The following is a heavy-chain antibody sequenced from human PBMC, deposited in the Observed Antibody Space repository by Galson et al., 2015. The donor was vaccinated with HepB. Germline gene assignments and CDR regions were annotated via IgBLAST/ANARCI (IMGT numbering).Heavy chain of an antibody. Sequence: GLEWMGGINPSGGSTSYAQKFQGRVTMTRDTSTSTVYMELSSLRSEDTAVYYCAIHLLIVGATRYYYGMDVWGQGTTVTVSS. CDR3: AIHLLIVGATRYYYGMDV. D-gene: IGHD1-26*01. J-gene: IGHJ6*02. V-gene: IGHV1-46*01. CDR2: INPSGGST.